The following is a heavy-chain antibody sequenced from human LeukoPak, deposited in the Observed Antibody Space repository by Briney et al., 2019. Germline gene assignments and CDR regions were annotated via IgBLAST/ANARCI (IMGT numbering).Heavy chain of an antibody. J-gene: IGHJ4*02. CDR3: AKRSVVIRVILVGFHKEAYYFDS. Sequence: GGSLRLSCAVSGITLSNYGMSWVRQAPGKGLEWVAGISGSGGGTNYADSVRGRFTISRDNSKNTLYLQMNSLGAEDTAVYFCAKRSVVIRVILVGFHKEAYYFDSWGQGALVTVSS. CDR2: ISGSGGGT. D-gene: IGHD3-22*01. V-gene: IGHV3-23*01. CDR1: GITLSNYG.